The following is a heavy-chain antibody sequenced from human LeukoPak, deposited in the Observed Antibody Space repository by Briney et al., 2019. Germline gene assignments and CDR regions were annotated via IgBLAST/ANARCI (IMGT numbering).Heavy chain of an antibody. Sequence: SVKVSCKASGYTFTSYGISWVRQAPGQGVEWMGWISAYNGNTNYEQKLQCRVTMTTDTSTSTAYMLLRSLRSDDTAVYYCARDSPQLNYYILTGYYNRTFDYWVQGTLVTVSS. CDR1: GYTFTSYG. D-gene: IGHD3-9*01. J-gene: IGHJ4*02. CDR3: ARDSPQLNYYILTGYYNRTFDY. CDR2: ISAYNGNT. V-gene: IGHV1-18*04.